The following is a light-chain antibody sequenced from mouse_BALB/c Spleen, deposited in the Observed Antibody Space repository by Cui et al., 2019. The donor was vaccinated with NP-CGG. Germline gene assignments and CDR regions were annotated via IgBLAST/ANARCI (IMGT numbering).Light chain of an antibody. Sequence: HAVVTQDSALTTSPGETVTLTCRPSTGAVTTSNSANWVQEKPDHLFTGLIGGTNNRAPGVPARFSGSLIGDKAALTITGAQTEDEAIYFCALWYSNHWVFGGGTKMTVL. CDR2: GTN. V-gene: IGLV1*01. J-gene: IGLJ1*01. CDR3: ALWYSNHWV. CDR1: TGAVTTSNS.